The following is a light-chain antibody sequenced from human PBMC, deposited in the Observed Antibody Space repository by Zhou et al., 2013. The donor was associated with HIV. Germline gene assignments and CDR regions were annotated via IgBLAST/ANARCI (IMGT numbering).Light chain of an antibody. CDR2: DTS. CDR1: QNVFSN. CDR3: QHYGVSPYT. Sequence: EVVMTQSPSTLSVSPGERVTLSCRASQNVFSNLAWYQQKPGQAPSLLIYDTSTRATGVPARFSGSGSGRDFTLTISGLQPDDFAVYYCQHYGVSPYTFGPGTKLEI. J-gene: IGKJ2*01. V-gene: IGKV3-15*01.